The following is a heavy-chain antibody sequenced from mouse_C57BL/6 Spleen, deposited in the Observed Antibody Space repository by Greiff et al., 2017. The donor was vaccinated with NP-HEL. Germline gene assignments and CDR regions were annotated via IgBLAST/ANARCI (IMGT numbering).Heavy chain of an antibody. Sequence: EVQGVESGGGLVKPGGSLKLSCAASGFTFSSYAMSWVRQTPEKRLEWVATISDGGSYTYYPDNVKGRFTISRDNAKNNLYLQMSHLKSEDTAMYYCARGHYDYDSAMDYWGQGTSVTVSS. CDR2: ISDGGSYT. CDR3: ARGHYDYDSAMDY. D-gene: IGHD2-4*01. J-gene: IGHJ4*01. CDR1: GFTFSSYA. V-gene: IGHV5-4*01.